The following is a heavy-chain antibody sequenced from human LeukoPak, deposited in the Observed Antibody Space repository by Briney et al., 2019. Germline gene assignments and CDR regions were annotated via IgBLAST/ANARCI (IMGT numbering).Heavy chain of an antibody. J-gene: IGHJ3*02. CDR3: ARVRSITMVRGVMTGAFDI. D-gene: IGHD3-10*01. Sequence: SETLSLTCTVSGGSISSYYWSWIRQPAGKGLEWIGRIYTSGSTNYNPSLKSRVTISVDTSKNQFSLKLSSVTAADTAVYYCARVRSITMVRGVMTGAFDIWGQGTMVTVSS. CDR1: GGSISSYY. CDR2: IYTSGST. V-gene: IGHV4-4*07.